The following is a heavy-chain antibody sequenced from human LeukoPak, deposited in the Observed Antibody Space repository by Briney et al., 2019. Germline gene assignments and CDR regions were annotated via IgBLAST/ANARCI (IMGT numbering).Heavy chain of an antibody. J-gene: IGHJ6*03. CDR2: IRYDGSNK. Sequence: GGSLRLSCAASGFTFSSYGMHWVRQAPGKGLEWVAFIRYDGSNKYYADSVKGRFTISRDNSKNTLYLQMNSLRAEDTAVYYCATLSVLLWFGELGGADYYMDVWGKGTTVTISS. CDR1: GFTFSSYG. V-gene: IGHV3-30*02. CDR3: ATLSVLLWFGELGGADYYMDV. D-gene: IGHD3-10*01.